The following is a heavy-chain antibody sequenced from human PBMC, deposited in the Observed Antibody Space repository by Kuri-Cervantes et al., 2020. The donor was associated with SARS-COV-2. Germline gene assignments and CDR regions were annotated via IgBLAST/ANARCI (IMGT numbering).Heavy chain of an antibody. CDR1: GFTVSSNY. Sequence: GGSLRLSCAASGFTVSSNYMSWVRQAPGKGLEWVSLIYSGGSTYYADSVKGRFTIFKDNSKNTLYLQMNSLRAEDTAVYYCARDRSNYKGNNWFDPWGQGTLVTVSS. CDR3: ARDRSNYKGNNWFDP. J-gene: IGHJ5*02. CDR2: IYSGGST. D-gene: IGHD4-11*01. V-gene: IGHV3-53*01.